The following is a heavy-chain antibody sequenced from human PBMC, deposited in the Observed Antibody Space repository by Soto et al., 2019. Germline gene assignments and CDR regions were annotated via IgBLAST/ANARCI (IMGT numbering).Heavy chain of an antibody. D-gene: IGHD2-15*01. J-gene: IGHJ6*02. V-gene: IGHV1-69*13. CDR2: IIPIFGTA. CDR3: ARGGVAGNGNKRAPTYYYYGMDV. CDR1: GGTFSSYA. Sequence: GASVKVSCKASGGTFSSYAISWVRQAPGQGLEWMGGIIPIFGTANYAQKFQGRVTITADESTSTAYMELSSLRSEDTAVYYCARGGVAGNGNKRAPTYYYYGMDVWGQGTTVTVSS.